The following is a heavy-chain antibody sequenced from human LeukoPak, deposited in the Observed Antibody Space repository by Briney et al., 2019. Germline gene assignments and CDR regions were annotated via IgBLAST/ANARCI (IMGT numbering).Heavy chain of an antibody. D-gene: IGHD6-19*01. J-gene: IGHJ3*02. CDR1: GFTFDDYA. CDR3: AKGQWLVRGAAFDI. CDR2: INWNSGSI. V-gene: IGHV3-9*03. Sequence: GRSLRLSCAASGFTFDDYAMHWVRQAPGKGLEWVSGINWNSGSIGYADSVKGRFTISRDNAKNSLYLQMNSLRAEDMALYYCAKGQWLVRGAAFDIWGQGTMVTVSS.